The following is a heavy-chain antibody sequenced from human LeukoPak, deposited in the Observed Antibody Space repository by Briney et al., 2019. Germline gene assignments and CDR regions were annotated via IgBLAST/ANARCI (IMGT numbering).Heavy chain of an antibody. D-gene: IGHD3-22*01. Sequence: SETLSLTCTVSGGSISSSSYYWGWIRQPPGKGLECIGSIYYSGSTYYNPSLKSRVTISVDTSKNQFSLKLSSVTAADTAVYYCAREGYYYDWGQGTLVTVSS. CDR3: AREGYYYD. CDR2: IYYSGST. J-gene: IGHJ4*02. CDR1: GGSISSSSYY. V-gene: IGHV4-39*07.